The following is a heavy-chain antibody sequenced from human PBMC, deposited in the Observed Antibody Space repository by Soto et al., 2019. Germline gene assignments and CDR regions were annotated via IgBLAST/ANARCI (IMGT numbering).Heavy chain of an antibody. D-gene: IGHD3-3*01. CDR3: ARGEGITIFGVVPSWFDP. Sequence: VASVKVSCKAPGYTFTSYAMNWVRQAPGQGLEWMGWINTNTGNPTYAQGFTGRFVFSLDTSVSTAYLQICSLKAEDTAVYYCARGEGITIFGVVPSWFDPWGQGTLVTVSS. CDR2: INTNTGNP. CDR1: GYTFTSYA. J-gene: IGHJ5*02. V-gene: IGHV7-4-1*01.